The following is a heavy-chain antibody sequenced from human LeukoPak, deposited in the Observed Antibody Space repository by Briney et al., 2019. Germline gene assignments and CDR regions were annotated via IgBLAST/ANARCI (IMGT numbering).Heavy chain of an antibody. CDR1: GGSISSSSYY. CDR2: IYYSGST. V-gene: IGHV4-39*01. J-gene: IGHJ4*02. D-gene: IGHD6-13*01. CDR3: ARRSWSIDY. Sequence: SSETQSLTCTVSGGSISSSSYYWGWIRQPPGKGLEWIGSIYYSGSTYYNPSLKSRVTISVDTSKNQFSLKLSSVTAADTAVYYCARRSWSIDYWGQGTLVTVSS.